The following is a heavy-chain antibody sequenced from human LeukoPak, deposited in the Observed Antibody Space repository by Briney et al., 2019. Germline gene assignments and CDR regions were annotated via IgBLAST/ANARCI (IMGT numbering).Heavy chain of an antibody. D-gene: IGHD1-26*01. CDR3: ARVSGGSPYYWHFDL. CDR1: GGSISTYY. J-gene: IGHJ2*01. V-gene: IGHV4-59*01. CDR2: IYYRGFS. Sequence: SETLSLTCTVSGGSISTYYWSCIRQPPGKGLEWIGYIYYRGFSDYNPPLKSRVTMSVDTSKNLFSLKLSSVAAADTAVYYCARVSGGSPYYWHFDLCGRGTLVIVSS.